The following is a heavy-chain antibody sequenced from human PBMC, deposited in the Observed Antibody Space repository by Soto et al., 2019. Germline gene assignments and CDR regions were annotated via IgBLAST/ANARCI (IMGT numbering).Heavy chain of an antibody. Sequence: EVQLVESGGGLVQPGGSLRLSCVASGFTFSSYWMNWVRQAPGKGLEWVASIKQDGSEKYYLDSVKGRFTISRDNAKNSLYLQMNSLRAEDTAVYYCATGFRVGYWGQGTLVTVSS. CDR1: GFTFSSYW. CDR2: IKQDGSEK. V-gene: IGHV3-7*05. D-gene: IGHD1-26*01. CDR3: ATGFRVGY. J-gene: IGHJ4*02.